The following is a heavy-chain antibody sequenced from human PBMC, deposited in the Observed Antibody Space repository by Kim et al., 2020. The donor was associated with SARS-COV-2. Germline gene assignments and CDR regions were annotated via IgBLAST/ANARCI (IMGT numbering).Heavy chain of an antibody. D-gene: IGHD3-10*02. J-gene: IGHJ4*02. CDR1: GFTFSDYW. Sequence: GGSLRLSCAASGFTFSDYWMTWVRQAPGKGLEWVANIKGDGSEKNYVDSVKGRSTFPRDNAKNSLDLQLKSLRGADTGIYYFARNYVGESPYWAQGTLVT. CDR2: IKGDGSEK. V-gene: IGHV3-7*01. CDR3: ARNYVGESPY.